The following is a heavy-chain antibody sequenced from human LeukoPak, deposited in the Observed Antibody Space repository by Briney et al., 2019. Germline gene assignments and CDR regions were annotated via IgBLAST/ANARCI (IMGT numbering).Heavy chain of an antibody. CDR2: ITTYSAYNPNT. Sequence: ASVKVSCKASGYTFRDHGISWVRQAPGQGLEWMGWITTYSAYNPNTNYAQKFQDRATMTTDTSTSTAYMELRSLRSEDTAVYYCARDPPRGNYYYYGMDVWGQGTTVTVSS. D-gene: IGHD3-16*01. J-gene: IGHJ6*02. CDR1: GYTFRDHG. V-gene: IGHV1-18*01. CDR3: ARDPPRGNYYYYGMDV.